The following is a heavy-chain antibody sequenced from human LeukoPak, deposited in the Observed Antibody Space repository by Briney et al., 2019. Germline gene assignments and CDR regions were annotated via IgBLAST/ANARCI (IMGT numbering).Heavy chain of an antibody. CDR3: ARPQVRGVILYGMDV. V-gene: IGHV3-30-3*01. J-gene: IGHJ6*04. Sequence: GGSLRLSCAASGFTFSSYAMHWVRQAPGKGLEWVAVISYDGSNKYYADSVKGRFTISRDNSKSTLYLQMNSLRAEDTAVYYCARPQVRGVILYGMDVWGKGTTVTVSS. CDR2: ISYDGSNK. D-gene: IGHD3-10*01. CDR1: GFTFSSYA.